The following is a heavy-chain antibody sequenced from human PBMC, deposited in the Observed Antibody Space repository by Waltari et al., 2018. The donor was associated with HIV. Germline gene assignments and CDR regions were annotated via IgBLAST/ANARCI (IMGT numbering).Heavy chain of an antibody. Sequence: KQWGAGLLKPADTLSLTCAVYGGSFSGYFWTWIRQSPGKGLEWIGEVDHAGKTHNNPSLKGGITLSSDKSKNQFSLKLTSVTAADTAIYFCARAGRRHGDHWEYYLDFWGRGTQVIVSP. J-gene: IGHJ4*02. CDR3: ARAGRRHGDHWEYYLDF. CDR1: GGSFSGYF. CDR2: VDHAGKT. V-gene: IGHV4-34*02. D-gene: IGHD4-17*01.